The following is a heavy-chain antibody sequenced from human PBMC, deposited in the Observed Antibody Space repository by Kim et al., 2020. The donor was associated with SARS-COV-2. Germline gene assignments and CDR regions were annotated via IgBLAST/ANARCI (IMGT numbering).Heavy chain of an antibody. D-gene: IGHD1-26*01. CDR1: GFTFSSYW. CDR2: IKQDGSEK. J-gene: IGHJ3*02. Sequence: GGSLRLSCAASGFTFSSYWMSWVRQAPGKGLEWVANIKQDGSEKYYVDSVKGRFTISRDNAKNSLYLQMNSLRAEDTAVYYCARDMGLGGSYWYAFDIWGQGTMVTVSS. V-gene: IGHV3-7*03. CDR3: ARDMGLGGSYWYAFDI.